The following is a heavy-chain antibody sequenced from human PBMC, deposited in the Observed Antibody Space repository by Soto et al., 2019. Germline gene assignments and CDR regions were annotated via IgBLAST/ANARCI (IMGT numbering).Heavy chain of an antibody. Sequence: QVQLVQSGAEVKKPGASVKVSCKASGYTFTSYAMHWVRQAPGQRLEWMGWINAGNGNTKYSQKFQGRVIITRDTSASTAYMEVNSLGSEDTAVYYCERENFTVTYYYYYYMDVWGKGTTVTVSS. CDR3: ERENFTVTYYYYYYMDV. V-gene: IGHV1-3*01. CDR1: GYTFTSYA. D-gene: IGHD4-17*01. J-gene: IGHJ6*03. CDR2: INAGNGNT.